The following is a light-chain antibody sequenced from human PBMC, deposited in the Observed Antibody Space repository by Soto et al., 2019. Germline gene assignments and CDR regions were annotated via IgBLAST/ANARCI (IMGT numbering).Light chain of an antibody. CDR2: GNS. CDR3: QSYDSSLSGRV. Sequence: QSVLTQPPSVSGAPGQRVTISCTGSSSNIGAGYDVHWYQQLPGTAPKLLIYGNSNRPSGVPDRFSGSKSGTSASLAITGXXAXDXXXYYCQSYDSSLSGRVFGGGTKLTVL. V-gene: IGLV1-40*01. CDR1: SSNIGAGYD. J-gene: IGLJ2*01.